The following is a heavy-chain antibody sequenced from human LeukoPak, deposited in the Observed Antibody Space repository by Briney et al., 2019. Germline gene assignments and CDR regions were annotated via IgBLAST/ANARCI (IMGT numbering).Heavy chain of an antibody. D-gene: IGHD2-8*01. V-gene: IGHV4-4*09. CDR1: GGSISTYY. CDR2: IYPSGST. Sequence: SETLSLTCTVSGGSISTYYWSWIRQPPGKGLEWIGYIYPSGSTDYSPSLESRVFISVDTSTNRLSLRLDSVTAADTAVYYCARHRLAQVYFGSWGQGTLVTVSS. CDR3: ARHRLAQVYFGS. J-gene: IGHJ4*02.